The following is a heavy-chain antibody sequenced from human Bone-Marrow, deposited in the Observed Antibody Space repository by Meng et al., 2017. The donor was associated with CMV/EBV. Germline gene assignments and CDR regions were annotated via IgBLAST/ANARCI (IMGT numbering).Heavy chain of an antibody. CDR1: GYTLTSYY. Sequence: ASVKVSCKASGYTLTSYYMHWVRQAPGQGLEWMGIINPSGGSTSYAQKFQGRVTMTRDTSTSTVYMELSSLRSEDTAVYYCARDRVSDSSGYYPILDDWGQGTLVTVSS. CDR3: ARDRVSDSSGYYPILDD. J-gene: IGHJ4*02. D-gene: IGHD3-22*01. CDR2: INPSGGST. V-gene: IGHV1-46*01.